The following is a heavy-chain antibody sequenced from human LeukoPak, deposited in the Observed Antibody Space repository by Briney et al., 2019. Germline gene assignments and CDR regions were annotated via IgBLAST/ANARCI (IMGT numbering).Heavy chain of an antibody. V-gene: IGHV3-30-3*01. D-gene: IGHD2-21*02. J-gene: IGHJ4*02. Sequence: GRSLRLSCAASGFTFSSYAMHWVRQAPGKGLEWVAVISYDGSNKYCADSVKGRFTISRDNSRNTLYLQMNSLRAEDTAVYYCARVGGNSGSAYWGQGTLVTVSS. CDR2: ISYDGSNK. CDR3: ARVGGNSGSAY. CDR1: GFTFSSYA.